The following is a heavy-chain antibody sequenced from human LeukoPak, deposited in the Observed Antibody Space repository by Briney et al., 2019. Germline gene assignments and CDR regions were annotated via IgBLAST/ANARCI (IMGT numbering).Heavy chain of an antibody. CDR3: AREQSGGMDV. Sequence: GGSLRLSCAASGFTFTTYGMHWVRQAPGQGLEWVVVIWYDGSNKYYADSVKGRFTISRDNSKNTLYLQMNSLRAEDTAVYYCAREQSGGMDVWGQGTTVTVSS. CDR2: IWYDGSNK. D-gene: IGHD5-24*01. V-gene: IGHV3-33*01. J-gene: IGHJ6*02. CDR1: GFTFTTYG.